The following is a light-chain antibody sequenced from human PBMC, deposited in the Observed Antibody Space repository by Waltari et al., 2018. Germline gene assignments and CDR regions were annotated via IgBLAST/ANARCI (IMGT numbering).Light chain of an antibody. Sequence: DIQMTQSPSTLSASVGDRVTITCRASQSISLWLAWYQQKPGKAPKLLIYKASNLESGVPSRFSAGGSETEFTLTISSLQPDDFATYYCQQYNGYPWTFGQGTKVEVK. J-gene: IGKJ1*01. CDR1: QSISLW. CDR2: KAS. CDR3: QQYNGYPWT. V-gene: IGKV1-5*03.